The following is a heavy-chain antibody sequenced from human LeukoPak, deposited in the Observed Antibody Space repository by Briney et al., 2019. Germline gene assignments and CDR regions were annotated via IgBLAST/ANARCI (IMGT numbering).Heavy chain of an antibody. D-gene: IGHD6-19*01. CDR1: GYTFTGYH. Sequence: ASVKVSYKASGYTFTGYHIHWVRQAPGQGLEWMGGINPNSGGTDYAQKFQGRVTMTRDTSISTAYMELSRLRSDDTAVYYCARGDWSVAGKEAFDYWGQGTLVTVSS. J-gene: IGHJ4*02. CDR3: ARGDWSVAGKEAFDY. CDR2: INPNSGGT. V-gene: IGHV1-2*02.